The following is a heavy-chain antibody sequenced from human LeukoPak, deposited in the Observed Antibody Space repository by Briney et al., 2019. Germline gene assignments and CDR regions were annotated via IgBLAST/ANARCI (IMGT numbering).Heavy chain of an antibody. D-gene: IGHD6-13*01. J-gene: IGHJ4*02. CDR3: ARIYPRLAAAGN. CDR2: IYSGGST. Sequence: PGGSLRLSCAASGFTFTTYNMNWVRQAPGKGLEWVSVIYSGGSTYYADSVKGRFTISRDNSKNTLYLQMNSLRADDTAVYYCARIYPRLAAAGNWGQGTLVTVSS. CDR1: GFTFTTYN. V-gene: IGHV3-66*01.